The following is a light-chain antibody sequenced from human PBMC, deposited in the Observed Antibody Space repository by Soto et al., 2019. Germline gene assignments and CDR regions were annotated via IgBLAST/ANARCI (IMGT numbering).Light chain of an antibody. Sequence: QAVVTQPPSASGTPXQRVTXXCSGSXSNIGSNTVNWFQQLPGTAPKLLIYSNNQRPSGVPDRFSGSKSGTSASLAISGLQSEDEADYYCAAWDDSLNGAVFGGGTQLTVL. J-gene: IGLJ7*01. V-gene: IGLV1-44*01. CDR3: AAWDDSLNGAV. CDR1: XSNIGSNT. CDR2: SNN.